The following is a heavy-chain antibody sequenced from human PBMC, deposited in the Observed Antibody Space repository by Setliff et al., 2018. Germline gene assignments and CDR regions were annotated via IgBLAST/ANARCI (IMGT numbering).Heavy chain of an antibody. D-gene: IGHD3-9*01. Sequence: EGSLRLSCEASGFTFSRYSMNWVRQAPGKGLEWVSSISSGSTYKNYADSVKGRFTISRDNAKNSLYLQMNSLRAEDTAVYYCARDRSFDWIEPTYYYNHGMDIWGQGTTVTVSS. V-gene: IGHV3-21*01. CDR1: GFTFSRYS. CDR3: ARDRSFDWIEPTYYYNHGMDI. J-gene: IGHJ6*02. CDR2: ISSGSTYK.